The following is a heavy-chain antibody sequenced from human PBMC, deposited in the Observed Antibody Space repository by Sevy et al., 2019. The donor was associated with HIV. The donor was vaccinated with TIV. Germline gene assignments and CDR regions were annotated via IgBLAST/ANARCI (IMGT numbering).Heavy chain of an antibody. V-gene: IGHV4-59*12. J-gene: IGHJ3*02. CDR2: IYYSGST. CDR1: GGSISSYY. CDR3: ATVNYDFWSGYYPNDAFDI. D-gene: IGHD3-3*01. Sequence: SETLSLTCTVSGGSISSYYWSWIRQPPGKGLEWIGYIYYSGSTNYNPSLKSRVTISVDTSKSQFSLKLSSVTAADTAVYYCATVNYDFWSGYYPNDAFDIWGQGTMVTVSS.